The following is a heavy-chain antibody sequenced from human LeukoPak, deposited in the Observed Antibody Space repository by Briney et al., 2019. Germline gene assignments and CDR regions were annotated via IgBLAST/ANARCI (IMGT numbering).Heavy chain of an antibody. CDR3: ARQVHGFLEWLLSYMDV. CDR1: GYSISSSYY. CDR2: IYYSGST. V-gene: IGHV4-38-2*01. Sequence: SETLSLTCAVSGYSISSSYYWGWIRQPPGTGLEWIGSIYYSGSTYYNPSLKSRVTISVDTSKNQFSLKLSPVTAADTAVYYCARQVHGFLEWLLSYMDVWGKGTTVTVSS. D-gene: IGHD3-3*01. J-gene: IGHJ6*03.